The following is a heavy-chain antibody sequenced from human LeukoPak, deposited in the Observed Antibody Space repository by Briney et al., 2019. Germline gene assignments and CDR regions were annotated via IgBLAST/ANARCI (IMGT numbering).Heavy chain of an antibody. CDR3: AREYYYDSSGYGSFGY. CDR2: IWYDGSNK. Sequence: GRSLRLSCAASGFTFSSYGMHWVRQAPGKGLEWVAVIWYDGSNKYYADSVKGRFTISRDNSKNTLYLQMNSLRAEDTAVYYCAREYYYDSSGYGSFGYWGQGTLVTVSS. V-gene: IGHV3-33*01. CDR1: GFTFSSYG. J-gene: IGHJ4*02. D-gene: IGHD3-22*01.